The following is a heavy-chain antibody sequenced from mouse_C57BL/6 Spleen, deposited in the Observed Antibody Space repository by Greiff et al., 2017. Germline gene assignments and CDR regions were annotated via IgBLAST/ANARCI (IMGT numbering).Heavy chain of an antibody. CDR1: GFTFSSYG. V-gene: IGHV5-6*02. J-gene: IGHJ4*01. Sequence: DVMLVESGGDLVKPGGSLKLSCAASGFTFSSYGMSWVRQTPDKRLEWVATISSGGSYTYYPDSVKGRFTLSIDNAKNTLYLQMSSLTSEDTAMYYCARRHDSFLPYAMDYWGQGTSGTVSS. D-gene: IGHD2-3*01. CDR2: ISSGGSYT. CDR3: ARRHDSFLPYAMDY.